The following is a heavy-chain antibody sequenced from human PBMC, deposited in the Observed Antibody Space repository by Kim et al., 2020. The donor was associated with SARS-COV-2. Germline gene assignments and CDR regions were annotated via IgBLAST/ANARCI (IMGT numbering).Heavy chain of an antibody. CDR1: GFTFGDSA. J-gene: IGHJ6*03. V-gene: IGHV3-49*04. CDR3: TRSVTGTTFDYYYYYYMDV. CDR2: FRSEAYGGTT. D-gene: IGHD1-7*01. Sequence: GGSLRLSCTASGFTFGDSAISWVRQAPGKGLEWVGFFRSEAYGGTTEYAASVKGRFTISRDDSKSIAYLQMNYLKTEDTAVYYCTRSVTGTTFDYYYYYYMDVWGKGTTVTVSS.